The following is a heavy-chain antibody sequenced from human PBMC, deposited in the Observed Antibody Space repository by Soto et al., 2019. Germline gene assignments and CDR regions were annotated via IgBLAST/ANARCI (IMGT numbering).Heavy chain of an antibody. J-gene: IGHJ1*01. V-gene: IGHV3-23*01. Sequence: EVQLLESGGGLVQPGGSLRLSCAASGFTFSSYAMTWVRQAPGKGLEWVSIISGSGGTTYYADSVKGRFTISRDNSKNTLYLQMKRLRADDTAVYYCAKEDNYYDSSGYYLEYFHHWGQGTLVTVSS. CDR3: AKEDNYYDSSGYYLEYFHH. D-gene: IGHD3-22*01. CDR1: GFTFSSYA. CDR2: ISGSGGTT.